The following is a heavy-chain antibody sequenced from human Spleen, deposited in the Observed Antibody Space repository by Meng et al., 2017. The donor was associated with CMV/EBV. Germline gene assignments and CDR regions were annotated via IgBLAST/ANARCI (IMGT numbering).Heavy chain of an antibody. CDR2: INHSGGT. D-gene: IGHD5-12*01. Sequence: SGPTLVKPTQTLTLTCTFSGFSLSTSRMRVSWIRQPPGKGLEWIGEINHSGGTNYNPSLKSRVTILVDTSKNQFSLKLSSLTAADTAVNYCLRGPQVSWLRSRLAAFDIWGQGTVVTVSS. J-gene: IGHJ3*02. V-gene: IGHV4-61*01. CDR1: GFSLSTSRMR. CDR3: LRGPQVSWLRSRLAAFDI.